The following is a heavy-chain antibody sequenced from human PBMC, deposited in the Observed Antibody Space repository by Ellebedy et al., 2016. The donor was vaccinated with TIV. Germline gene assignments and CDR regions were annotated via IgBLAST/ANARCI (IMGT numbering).Heavy chain of an antibody. V-gene: IGHV3-74*01. J-gene: IGHJ4*02. Sequence: PGGSLRLSCAASGFIFSKYWMHWVRQASGKGLVWVSRLNSDGSSTVYADSVKGRFTISRDNAKNTLYLQMNSLRAEDTAVYYCARNRYCSGGDCYALGYWGQGTLVTVSS. D-gene: IGHD2-15*01. CDR3: ARNRYCSGGDCYALGY. CDR1: GFIFSKYW. CDR2: LNSDGSST.